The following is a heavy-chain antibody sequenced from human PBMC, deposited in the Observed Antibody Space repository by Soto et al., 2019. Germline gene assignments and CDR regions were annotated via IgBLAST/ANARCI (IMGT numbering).Heavy chain of an antibody. CDR2: ISYDGSNK. J-gene: IGHJ4*01. Sequence: QVQLVESGGGVVQPGRSLRLSCAASGFPFSSYGMHWVREAPGKGLEWLAVISYDGSNKDYADSVKGRFTISRDNSASTLYLQMNSLRPEDTALYYCVGGQYYFDYRGQGTLVTV. V-gene: IGHV3-30*03. CDR3: VGGQYYFDY. D-gene: IGHD3-10*01. CDR1: GFPFSSYG.